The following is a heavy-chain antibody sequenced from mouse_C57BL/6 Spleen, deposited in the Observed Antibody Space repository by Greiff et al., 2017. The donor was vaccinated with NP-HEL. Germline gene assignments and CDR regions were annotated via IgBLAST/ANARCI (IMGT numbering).Heavy chain of an antibody. Sequence: EVQLQQSGAELVRPGASVKLSCTASGFNIKDDYMHWVKQRPEQGLEWIGWIDPENGDTEYASKFQGKATITADTSSNTAYLQLSSLTSEDTAVYYCTTDYYGSKIYWGQGTTLTVSS. J-gene: IGHJ2*01. CDR2: IDPENGDT. D-gene: IGHD1-1*01. V-gene: IGHV14-4*01. CDR3: TTDYYGSKIY. CDR1: GFNIKDDY.